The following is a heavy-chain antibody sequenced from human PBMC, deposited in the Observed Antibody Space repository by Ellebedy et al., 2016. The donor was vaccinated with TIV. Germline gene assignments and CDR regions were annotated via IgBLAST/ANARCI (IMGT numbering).Heavy chain of an antibody. CDR3: ARDLSMRRITMVRGVIGY. CDR2: INPSGGST. CDR1: GYTFTDYY. J-gene: IGHJ4*02. Sequence: ASVKVSCKASGYTFTDYYMHWVRQAPGQGLEWMGIINPSGGSTSYAQKLQGRVTMTRDTSTSTVYMELSSLRSEDTAVYYCARDLSMRRITMVRGVIGYWGQGTLVTVSS. V-gene: IGHV1-46*04. D-gene: IGHD3-10*01.